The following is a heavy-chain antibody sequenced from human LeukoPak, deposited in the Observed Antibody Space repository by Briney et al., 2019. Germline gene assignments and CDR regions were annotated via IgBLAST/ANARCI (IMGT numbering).Heavy chain of an antibody. CDR1: GFSFSSYE. CDR3: AGVYRCSTRCSYLDY. J-gene: IGHJ4*02. CDR2: INTGSGVT. D-gene: IGHD2-2*01. Sequence: PGGSLRLSCAASGFSFSSYEMNWVRQAPGKGLEWLSYINTGSGVTHYADSVKGRFTISRDNAKNSLYLQMNGLRAEDTAVYYCAGVYRCSTRCSYLDYWGQGTLVTVSS. V-gene: IGHV3-48*03.